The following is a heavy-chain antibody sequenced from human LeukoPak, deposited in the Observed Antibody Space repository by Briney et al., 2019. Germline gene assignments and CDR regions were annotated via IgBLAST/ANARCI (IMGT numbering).Heavy chain of an antibody. Sequence: WGSLRLSCSASGFTFSTYPMHWVRQAPGKGLEYVSTIFANGHITSYAASVKGRFTTSRDNSKHTLYLQMSSLRPEDTAVYYCVKSPSDGLDVWGQGATVTASS. CDR2: IFANGHIT. CDR3: VKSPSDGLDV. CDR1: GFTFSTYP. V-gene: IGHV3-64D*09. J-gene: IGHJ6*02.